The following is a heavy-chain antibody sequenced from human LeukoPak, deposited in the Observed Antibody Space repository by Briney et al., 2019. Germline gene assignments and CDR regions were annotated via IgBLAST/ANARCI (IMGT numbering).Heavy chain of an antibody. CDR1: RFPFSSSS. D-gene: IGHD3-9*01. J-gene: IGHJ4*02. Sequence: GGSLRLSCAASRFPFSSSSMNWVRQAPGKGLEWVSYISSSGSTLYYADSVKGRFTISRDNAKNSLYLQMNSLRAEDTAVYYCAGNRILTGYYLFDYWGQGTLVTVSP. CDR3: AGNRILTGYYLFDY. CDR2: ISSSGSTL. V-gene: IGHV3-48*04.